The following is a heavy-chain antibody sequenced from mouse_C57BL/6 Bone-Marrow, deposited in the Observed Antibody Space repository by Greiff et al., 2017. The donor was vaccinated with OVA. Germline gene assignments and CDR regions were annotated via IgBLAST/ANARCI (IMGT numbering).Heavy chain of an antibody. Sequence: VQLQQPGAELVKPGASVKMSCKASGYTFTSYWITWVKQRPGQGPEWIGDIYPGSGSTNYNEKFKSKATLTVDTSSSTAYMQLSSLTSEDSAVYYCARDITTVVATDYAMDYWGQGTSVTVSS. J-gene: IGHJ4*01. CDR2: IYPGSGST. CDR1: GYTFTSYW. V-gene: IGHV1-55*01. D-gene: IGHD1-1*01. CDR3: ARDITTVVATDYAMDY.